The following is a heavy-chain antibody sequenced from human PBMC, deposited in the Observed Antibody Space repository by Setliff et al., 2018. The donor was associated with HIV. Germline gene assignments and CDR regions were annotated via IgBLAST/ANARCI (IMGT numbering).Heavy chain of an antibody. CDR2: ISAYNGNT. Sequence: ASVKVSCKASGYTFTSYGISWVRQAPGQGLEWMGWISAYNGNTKYSQKLQGRVTMTTDTSTSTAYMELRSLRSDDTAVYYCAGTKEINHDFWSGYYRGTDYYYYMDVWGKGTTVTVSS. J-gene: IGHJ6*03. CDR3: AGTKEINHDFWSGYYRGTDYYYYMDV. D-gene: IGHD3-3*01. V-gene: IGHV1-18*01. CDR1: GYTFTSYG.